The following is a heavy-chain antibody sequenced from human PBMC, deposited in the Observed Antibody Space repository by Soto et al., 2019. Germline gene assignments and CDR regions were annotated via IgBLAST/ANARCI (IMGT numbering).Heavy chain of an antibody. CDR3: AKVVHYYYDSSDYSD. D-gene: IGHD3-22*01. V-gene: IGHV3-9*01. CDR1: GFTFTHYA. CDR2: ISWNSGTI. J-gene: IGHJ4*02. Sequence: HPGGSLRLSCAASGFTFTHYAMHWVRQAPGKGLEWVSGISWNSGTIGYADSVKGRFTISRDNAKNSLYLQMNNLRPEDTALYYCAKVVHYYYDSSDYSDWGQGTLVTVSS.